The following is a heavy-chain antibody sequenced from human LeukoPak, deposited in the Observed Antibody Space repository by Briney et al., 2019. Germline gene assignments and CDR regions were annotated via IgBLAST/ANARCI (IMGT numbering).Heavy chain of an antibody. CDR1: ADSISTRNYY. D-gene: IGHD3-16*01. V-gene: IGHV4-39*01. J-gene: IGHJ3*02. CDR3: ATTPHYEGGGFDI. Sequence: SGTLSLTCTVSADSISTRNYYWGWIRQPPGKGLEWIGSVYFTGRTYDNPPLKSRATISVDTSKNQFSLKLNSVTASDTAVYYCATTPHYEGGGFDIWGQGTMVTVSS. CDR2: VYFTGRT.